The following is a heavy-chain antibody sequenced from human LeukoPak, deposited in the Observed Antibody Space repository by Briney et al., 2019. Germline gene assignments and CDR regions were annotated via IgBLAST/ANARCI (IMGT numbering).Heavy chain of an antibody. Sequence: GGSLRLSCTASGFTFSDYWMTWVRQAPEKGPEWVANIKQDGSQRYYVDSVRGRFTISRDNAKNPLFLQMNGLRAEDTAVYYCARRGGSSSRRSPIDYWGQGTLVTVSS. CDR3: ARRGGSSSRRSPIDY. D-gene: IGHD6-6*01. CDR1: GFTFSDYW. J-gene: IGHJ4*02. V-gene: IGHV3-7*01. CDR2: IKQDGSQR.